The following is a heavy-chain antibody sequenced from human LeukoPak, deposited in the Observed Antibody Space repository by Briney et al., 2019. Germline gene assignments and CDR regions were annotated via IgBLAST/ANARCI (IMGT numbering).Heavy chain of an antibody. J-gene: IGHJ4*02. V-gene: IGHV1-18*04. CDR3: ARDVDTATDQINDY. Sequence: ASVKVSCKASGYTFTSHGISWVRQAPGQGLEWMGWVSTYNGNTNYVPKYQGRVTMNTDTSTSTAYMELRSLRSDDTAVYYCARDVDTATDQINDYWGQGTLVTVSS. CDR2: VSTYNGNT. CDR1: GYTFTSHG. D-gene: IGHD5-18*01.